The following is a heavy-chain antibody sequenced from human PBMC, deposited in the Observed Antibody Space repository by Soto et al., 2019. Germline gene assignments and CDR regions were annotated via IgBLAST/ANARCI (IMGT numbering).Heavy chain of an antibody. V-gene: IGHV4-39*01. CDR3: ARHQYYYDSSGYTLDY. CDR1: VGSISSSTYY. Sequence: LSLTFTVSVGSISSSTYYWGWIRQPPGKGLEWIGSVYYSGSTYYNPSLKSRVTISVDTSNNQFSLKLNSVTAADTAVYYCARHQYYYDSSGYTLDYWGQGTLVTVSS. D-gene: IGHD3-22*01. J-gene: IGHJ4*02. CDR2: VYYSGST.